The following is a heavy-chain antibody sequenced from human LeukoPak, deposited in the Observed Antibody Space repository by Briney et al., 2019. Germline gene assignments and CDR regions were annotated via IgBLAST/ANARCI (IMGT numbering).Heavy chain of an antibody. CDR3: ASGRYYGSGSYYNVFYYYYYYMDV. CDR2: IYYSGST. D-gene: IGHD3-10*01. J-gene: IGHJ6*03. CDR1: GGSISSYY. Sequence: PSETLSLTCTVSGGSISSYYWGWIRQPPGKGLEWIGSIYYSGSTYYNPSLKSRVTISVDTSKNQFSLKLSSVTAADTAVYYCASGRYYGSGSYYNVFYYYYYYMDVWGKGTTVTVSS. V-gene: IGHV4-39*07.